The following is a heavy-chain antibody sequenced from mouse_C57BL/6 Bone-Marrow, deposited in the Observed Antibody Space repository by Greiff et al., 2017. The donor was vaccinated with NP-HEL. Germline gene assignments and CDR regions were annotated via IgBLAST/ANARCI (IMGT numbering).Heavy chain of an antibody. D-gene: IGHD3-2*02. Sequence: VQLQQSGPELVKPGASVKISCKASGYTFTDYYMNWVKQSHGKSLEWIGDINPNNGGTSYNQKFKGKATLTGDKSSSTAYMELRSLTSEDSAVYYCARKQTAQALYAMDYWGQGTSVTVSS. CDR1: GYTFTDYY. J-gene: IGHJ4*01. CDR2: INPNNGGT. CDR3: ARKQTAQALYAMDY. V-gene: IGHV1-26*01.